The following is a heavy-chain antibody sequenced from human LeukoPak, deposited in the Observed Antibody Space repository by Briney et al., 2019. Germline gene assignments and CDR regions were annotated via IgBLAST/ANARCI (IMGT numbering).Heavy chain of an antibody. D-gene: IGHD6-13*01. V-gene: IGHV4-61*02. CDR2: IYTSGST. Sequence: SQTLSLTCTVCGGSISSGSYYWSWIRQPAGKGLEWIGRIYTSGSTSYNPSLKSRVTISVDTSKNQFSLKLSSVTAADTAVYYCARDLSSSWGSSGRFDPWGQGTLVTVSS. J-gene: IGHJ5*02. CDR1: GGSISSGSYY. CDR3: ARDLSSSWGSSGRFDP.